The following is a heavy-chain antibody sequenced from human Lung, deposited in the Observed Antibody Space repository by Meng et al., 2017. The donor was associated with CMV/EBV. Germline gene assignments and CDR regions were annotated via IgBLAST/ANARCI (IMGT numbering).Heavy chain of an antibody. Sequence: SXXVSCKASGGSFRSYAFSWVRQAPGQGLEWMGGIIPIFATTNFAQKFQGKVTITTDESTSTVYMELRSLRSEDTAVYYCALRGLAQGYWYGLDVWGQGTTVTVSS. J-gene: IGHJ6*02. V-gene: IGHV1-69*05. CDR3: ALRGLAQGYWYGLDV. CDR2: IIPIFATT. D-gene: IGHD3/OR15-3a*01. CDR1: GGSFRSYA.